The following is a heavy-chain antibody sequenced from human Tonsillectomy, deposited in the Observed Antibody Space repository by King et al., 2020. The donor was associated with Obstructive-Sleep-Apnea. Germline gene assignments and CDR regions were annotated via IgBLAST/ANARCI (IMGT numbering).Heavy chain of an antibody. V-gene: IGHV5-10-1*03. Sequence: VQLVESGPVMKRPGVSLRISCKGSGYTLTESFITWVRQTPGKGLECVGQIDPRDSYTEYSPSFQGRVNVSFDNSITTAYLQWSSLKASDTAIYYCARFSTAGVHWGQGTLVTVSS. D-gene: IGHD6-19*01. J-gene: IGHJ1*01. CDR2: IDPRDSYT. CDR1: GYTLTESF. CDR3: ARFSTAGVH.